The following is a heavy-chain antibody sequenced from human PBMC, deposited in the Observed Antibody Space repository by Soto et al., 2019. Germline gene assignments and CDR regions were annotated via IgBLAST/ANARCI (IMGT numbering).Heavy chain of an antibody. CDR2: ISGSGGST. Sequence: WGSLRLSCAASGFTFSSYALSWVRQAPGKGLEWVSAISGSGGSTYYADSVKGRFTISRDNSKNTLYLQMNSLRAEDTAVYYCAKGLSSGRLSCFDYWGQGTLVTVSS. CDR3: AKGLSSGRLSCFDY. D-gene: IGHD3-10*01. CDR1: GFTFSSYA. V-gene: IGHV3-23*01. J-gene: IGHJ4*02.